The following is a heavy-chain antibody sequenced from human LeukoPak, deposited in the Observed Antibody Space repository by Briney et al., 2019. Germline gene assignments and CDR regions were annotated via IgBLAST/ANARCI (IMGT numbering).Heavy chain of an antibody. CDR2: ISSSGTYV. D-gene: IGHD3-9*01. CDR1: GFTFSSYS. CDR3: ARASSKQLAGYLPDGFDI. J-gene: IGHJ3*02. V-gene: IGHV3-21*01. Sequence: GGSLRLCCAASGFTFSSYSMNWVRQAPGKGLEWVSSISSSGTYVYYADSVKGRFTISRDNAKNSLSLQMNSLRADDAAVYYCARASSKQLAGYLPDGFDIWGQGTMVTVSS.